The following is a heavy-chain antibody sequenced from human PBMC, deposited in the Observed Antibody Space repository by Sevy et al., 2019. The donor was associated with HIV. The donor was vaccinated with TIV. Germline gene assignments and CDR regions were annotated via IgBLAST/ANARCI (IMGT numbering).Heavy chain of an antibody. J-gene: IGHJ6*02. Sequence: ASVKVSCKASGYTFIRNGITWVRQAPGQGLEWMGWISGYNRDTNYTQKFQGRVTMTTDTSTSTAYMELRSLRSDDTAVYYCARDRNNYDSSGYLKGMDIWGQGTTVTVSS. CDR3: ARDRNNYDSSGYLKGMDI. CDR2: ISGYNRDT. D-gene: IGHD3-22*01. CDR1: GYTFIRNG. V-gene: IGHV1-18*01.